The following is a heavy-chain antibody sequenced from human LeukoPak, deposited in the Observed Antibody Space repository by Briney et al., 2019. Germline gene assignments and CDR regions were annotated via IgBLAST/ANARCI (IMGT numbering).Heavy chain of an antibody. CDR3: ARDPGYSSGWSNLPLDY. Sequence: AAVKLSCTASGYTFTGYYMHRVRQPPGQGLEWMGWINPNSGGTNYAQKVQGRVTITRDTSISTAYMELSRLRSDDTAVYYCARDPGYSSGWSNLPLDYWGQGTLVTVSS. V-gene: IGHV1-2*02. CDR2: INPNSGGT. D-gene: IGHD6-19*01. CDR1: GYTFTGYY. J-gene: IGHJ4*02.